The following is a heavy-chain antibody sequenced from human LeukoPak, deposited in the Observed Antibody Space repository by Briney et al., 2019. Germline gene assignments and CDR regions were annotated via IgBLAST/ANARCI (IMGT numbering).Heavy chain of an antibody. D-gene: IGHD4-23*01. Sequence: PGGSLRLSCAASGFTFSSYAMSWVRQAPGKGLEWVSSISSSSSYIYYADSVKGRFTISRDNAKNSLYLQMNNLRAEDTAVYYCARDLGLRWYTWGQGTLVTVSS. CDR2: ISSSSSYI. CDR3: ARDLGLRWYT. V-gene: IGHV3-21*01. CDR1: GFTFSSYA. J-gene: IGHJ5*02.